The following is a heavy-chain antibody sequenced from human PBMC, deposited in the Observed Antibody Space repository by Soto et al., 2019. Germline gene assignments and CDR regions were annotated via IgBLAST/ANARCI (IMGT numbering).Heavy chain of an antibody. CDR1: GFSFKDNY. J-gene: IGHJ5*02. CDR3: ARDMHTNYVNYFDL. Sequence: GGSLRLSCAASGFSFKDNYMTWMRQTPEKGLGWISTITSSAGNAYSAASVKGRVPISRDNAHNSLYLQMSGLRAEDTALYYCARDMHTNYVNYFDLLGQGTLVTVFS. V-gene: IGHV3-11*01. D-gene: IGHD3-16*01. CDR2: ITSSAGNA.